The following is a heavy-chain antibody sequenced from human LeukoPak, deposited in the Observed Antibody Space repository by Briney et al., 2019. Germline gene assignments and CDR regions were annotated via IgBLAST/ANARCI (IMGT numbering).Heavy chain of an antibody. Sequence: PSETLSLTCTVSGGSISSYYWSWIRQPPGKGLEWIGYIYYSGSTNYSPSLKSRVTISVDTSKNQFSLKLSSVTAADTAVYYCARETLDSSGWYENWFDPWGQGTLVTVSS. CDR1: GGSISSYY. CDR2: IYYSGST. V-gene: IGHV4-59*01. D-gene: IGHD6-19*01. CDR3: ARETLDSSGWYENWFDP. J-gene: IGHJ5*02.